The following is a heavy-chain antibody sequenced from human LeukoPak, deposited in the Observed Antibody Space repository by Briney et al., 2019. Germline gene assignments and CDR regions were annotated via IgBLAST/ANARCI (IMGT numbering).Heavy chain of an antibody. J-gene: IGHJ4*02. Sequence: SETLSLTCTVSGGSISSGGYYWSWIRQHPGKGLEWIGYIYYSGSTYYNPSLKSRVTISVDTPKNQFSLKLSSVTAADTAVYYCARDRAVAGYYFDYWGQGTLVTVSS. CDR3: ARDRAVAGYYFDY. CDR2: IYYSGST. D-gene: IGHD6-19*01. V-gene: IGHV4-31*03. CDR1: GGSISSGGYY.